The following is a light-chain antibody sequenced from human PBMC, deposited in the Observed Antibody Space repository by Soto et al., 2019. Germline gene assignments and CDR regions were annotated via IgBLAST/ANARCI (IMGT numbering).Light chain of an antibody. V-gene: IGKV1-39*01. J-gene: IGKJ5*01. CDR2: AAS. Sequence: DIQMTQSPSSLFASVGDRVTITCRASQSISSYLNWYQQKPGTAPKLLIYAASSLQSGVPSRFSGSGSGTDFTLTISSLQPADFATYYCQQSYSTLIPFGQGTRLEIK. CDR3: QQSYSTLIP. CDR1: QSISSY.